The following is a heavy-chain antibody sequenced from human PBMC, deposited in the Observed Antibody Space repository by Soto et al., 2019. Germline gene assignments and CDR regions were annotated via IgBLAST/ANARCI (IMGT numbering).Heavy chain of an antibody. Sequence: QVQLVESGGGVVHPGRSLRLSCAASGFSFSSYGIHWVRQAPGKGLEWVAAVWHDGSNKYYAESGKGRFTSSRDNSKNTVDLQMNRLRAEDTAVYDCARDSAWELDYWGQGTLVTVSS. CDR3: ARDSAWELDY. CDR1: GFSFSSYG. V-gene: IGHV3-33*01. D-gene: IGHD6-19*01. J-gene: IGHJ4*02. CDR2: VWHDGSNK.